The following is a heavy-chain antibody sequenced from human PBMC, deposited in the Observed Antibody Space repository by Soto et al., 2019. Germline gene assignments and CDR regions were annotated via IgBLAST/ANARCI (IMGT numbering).Heavy chain of an antibody. J-gene: IGHJ4*02. D-gene: IGHD3-10*01. Sequence: QVQLQESGPGLVKPSETLSLTCTVSGGSISSYYWTWIRQPPGKGLEWIGLIYNSGSTHYNPSLRSRVTISVDTYKNQFSLKLRSVTAADTAVYYCASMGYHYGSGSYPLDYWGQGTLVTVSS. V-gene: IGHV4-59*08. CDR1: GGSISSYY. CDR3: ASMGYHYGSGSYPLDY. CDR2: IYNSGST.